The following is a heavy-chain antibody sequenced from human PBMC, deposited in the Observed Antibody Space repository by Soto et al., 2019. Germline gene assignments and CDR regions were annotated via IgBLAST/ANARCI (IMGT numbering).Heavy chain of an antibody. D-gene: IGHD6-19*01. J-gene: IGHJ2*01. V-gene: IGHV3-23*01. CDR1: GFTFSSYA. Sequence: EVQLLESGGGLVQPGGSLRLSCAASGFTFSSYAMSWVRQAPGKGLEWVSTISGSGGSTYYADFVKGRFTISRDNSKNTRYLQMNSLRAEDTAVYYCAKPQAVADPYWYFYLWGRGTLVTVSS. CDR3: AKPQAVADPYWYFYL. CDR2: ISGSGGST.